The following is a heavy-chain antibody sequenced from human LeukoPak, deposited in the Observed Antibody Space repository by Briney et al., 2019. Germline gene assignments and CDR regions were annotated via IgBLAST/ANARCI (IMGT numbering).Heavy chain of an antibody. J-gene: IGHJ4*02. D-gene: IGHD1-26*01. CDR2: IYYSGST. CDR1: GNSISRGTYF. V-gene: IGHV4-61*01. CDR3: ARGEYFDY. Sequence: SQTLSLTCTVSGNSISRGTYFWTWIRQPPGKGLEWIGYIYYSGSTNYNPSLKSRVTISVDTSKNQFSLKLSSVTAADTAVYYCARGEYFDYWGQGTLVTVSS.